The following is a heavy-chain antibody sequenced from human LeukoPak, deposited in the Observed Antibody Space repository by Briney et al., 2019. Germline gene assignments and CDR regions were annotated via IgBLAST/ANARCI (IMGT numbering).Heavy chain of an antibody. CDR2: INPSGGST. Sequence: ASVKVSCKASGYTFTSYYMHWVRQAPGQGLEWMGIINPSGGSTSYAQKFQGRVTMTRDTSTSTAYMELSGLRSEDTAVYYCARPGVEMATIDLSYFDLWGRGTLVTVSS. D-gene: IGHD5-24*01. CDR1: GYTFTSYY. J-gene: IGHJ2*01. V-gene: IGHV1-46*01. CDR3: ARPGVEMATIDLSYFDL.